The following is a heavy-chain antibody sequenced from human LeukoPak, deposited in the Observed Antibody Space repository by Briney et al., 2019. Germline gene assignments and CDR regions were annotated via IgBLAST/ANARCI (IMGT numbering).Heavy chain of an antibody. CDR1: GYTFTTHD. CDR3: VRPPPNWGFDH. V-gene: IGHV1-8*01. D-gene: IGHD7-27*01. J-gene: IGHJ4*02. CDR2: MSPNSGDT. Sequence: ASVKVSCKASGYTFTTHDINWVRQATGPGLEWLGWMSPNSGDTGYAQKFQGRVTMTSDSSISTAYMELSSLRSEDTAIYYCVRPPPNWGFDHWGQGTLVTVSS.